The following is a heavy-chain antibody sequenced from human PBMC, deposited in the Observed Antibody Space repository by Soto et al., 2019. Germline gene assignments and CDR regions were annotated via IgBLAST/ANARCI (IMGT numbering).Heavy chain of an antibody. D-gene: IGHD2-21*01. J-gene: IGHJ5*02. CDR3: ATGLTDVDWFDP. V-gene: IGHV1-24*01. Sequence: ASVKVSCKASGYTLTNYGINWVRQAPGKGLEWMGGFNTEDGETNYAQKFQGRVTMTEDTSTDTAYMELSSLRSEDTAVYYCATGLTDVDWFDPWGQGTLVTVSS. CDR1: GYTLTNYG. CDR2: FNTEDGET.